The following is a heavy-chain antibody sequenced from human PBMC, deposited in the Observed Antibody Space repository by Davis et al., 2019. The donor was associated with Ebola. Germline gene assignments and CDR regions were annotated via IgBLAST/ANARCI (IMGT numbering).Heavy chain of an antibody. CDR1: GYTFTNYG. J-gene: IGHJ1*01. CDR3: ARAHFPTTSEH. CDR2: INPNSGGT. D-gene: IGHD3-3*02. V-gene: IGHV1-18*04. Sequence: AASVKVSCKASGYTFTNYGITWVRQAPGQGPEWMGRINPNSGGTNYAQKLRGRVTMTTDTSTSTAYMEVGILRSDDTAVYYCARAHFPTTSEHWGQGTLVTVSS.